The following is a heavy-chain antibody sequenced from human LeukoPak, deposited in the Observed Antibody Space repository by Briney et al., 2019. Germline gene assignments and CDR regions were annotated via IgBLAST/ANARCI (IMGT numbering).Heavy chain of an antibody. CDR2: IKQDGSEK. D-gene: IGHD1-7*01. Sequence: GGSLRLSCAASGFSFSRSWMSWVRQAPWKGPEWVTNIKQDGSEKYYVDSVKGRFTVSRDNSKNSLYLQMDSLRPEDTAVYYCVRDGLGTTPFDSWGQGTLVTVSS. V-gene: IGHV3-7*03. CDR3: VRDGLGTTPFDS. CDR1: GFSFSRSW. J-gene: IGHJ4*02.